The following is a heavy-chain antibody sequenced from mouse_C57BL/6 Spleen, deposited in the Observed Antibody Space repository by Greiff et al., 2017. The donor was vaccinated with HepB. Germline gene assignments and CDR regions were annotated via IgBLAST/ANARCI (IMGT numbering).Heavy chain of an antibody. CDR3: ATSSTMITTRPFDY. J-gene: IGHJ2*01. CDR2: INPNYGTT. V-gene: IGHV1-39*01. D-gene: IGHD2-4*01. Sequence: EVKLLESGPELVKPGASVKISCKASGYSFTDYNMNWVKQSNGKSLEWIGVINPNYGTTSYNQKFKGKATLTVDQSSSTAYMQLNSLTSEDSAVYYCATSSTMITTRPFDYWGQGTTLTVSS. CDR1: GYSFTDYN.